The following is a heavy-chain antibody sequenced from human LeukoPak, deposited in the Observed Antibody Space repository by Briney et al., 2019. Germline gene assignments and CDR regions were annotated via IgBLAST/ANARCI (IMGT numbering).Heavy chain of an antibody. V-gene: IGHV3-9*01. D-gene: IGHD3-10*01. CDR3: AKASSYYYGSGSYYNVGSDYWFDP. Sequence: GESLRLSCAASGFTFDDYAMHWVRQAPGKGLEWVSGISWNSGSIGYADSVKGRFTISRDNAKNSLYLQMNSLRAEDTALYYCAKASSYYYGSGSYYNVGSDYWFDPWGQGTLVTVSS. J-gene: IGHJ5*02. CDR2: ISWNSGSI. CDR1: GFTFDDYA.